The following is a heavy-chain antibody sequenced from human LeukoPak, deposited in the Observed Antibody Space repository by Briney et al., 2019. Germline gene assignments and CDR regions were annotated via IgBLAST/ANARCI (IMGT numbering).Heavy chain of an antibody. V-gene: IGHV3-7*01. CDR2: LNQWGNDK. Sequence: GGSLRLSCVASGFTFNNYWMTWVRQAPGKGLEWVANLNQWGNDKYYADSVRGRFTISRDNARDALYLQMNSLRTEDTGLYYCSRDLGTGRPHDVWGLGTLVTVSS. J-gene: IGHJ1*01. D-gene: IGHD3/OR15-3a*01. CDR1: GFTFNNYW. CDR3: SRDLGTGRPHDV.